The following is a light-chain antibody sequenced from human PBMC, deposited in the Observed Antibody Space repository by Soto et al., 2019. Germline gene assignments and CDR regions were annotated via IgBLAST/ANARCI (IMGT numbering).Light chain of an antibody. Sequence: DIQMTQSPSSLSASVGDRVTITCRASQSISSYLNWYQQKPGKAPKLLIYAASSLQRGVPSTFSGSGSGTDFTLTISSLQPADFATYYCQQRYRPPFTFGPGTTVDIK. V-gene: IGKV1-39*01. CDR1: QSISSY. CDR2: AAS. J-gene: IGKJ3*01. CDR3: QQRYRPPFT.